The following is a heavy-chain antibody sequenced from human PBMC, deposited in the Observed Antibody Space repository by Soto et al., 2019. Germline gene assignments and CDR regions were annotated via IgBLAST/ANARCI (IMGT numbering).Heavy chain of an antibody. CDR2: IYYSGST. CDR3: ARRYGYSFDY. V-gene: IGHV4-61*08. CDR1: GGSISSGGYY. Sequence: SETLSLTCTVSGGSISSGGYYWSWIRQHPGKGLEWIGYIYYSGSTNYNPSLKSRVTISVDTSKNQLSLKLSSVTAADTAVYYCARRYGYSFDYWGQGTLVTVPS. J-gene: IGHJ4*02. D-gene: IGHD5-18*01.